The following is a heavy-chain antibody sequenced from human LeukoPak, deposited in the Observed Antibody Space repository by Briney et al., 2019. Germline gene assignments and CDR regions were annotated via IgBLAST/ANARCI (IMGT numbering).Heavy chain of an antibody. CDR2: ISSSSSYI. V-gene: IGHV3-21*01. CDR3: ARVYDGDYGYYFDY. Sequence: GGSLRLSCAASGFTFSSYSVNWVRQAPGKGLEWVSSISSSSSYIYYADSVKGRFTISRDNAKNSLYLQMNSLRAEDTAVYYCARVYDGDYGYYFDYWGQGTLVTVSS. D-gene: IGHD4-17*01. J-gene: IGHJ4*02. CDR1: GFTFSSYS.